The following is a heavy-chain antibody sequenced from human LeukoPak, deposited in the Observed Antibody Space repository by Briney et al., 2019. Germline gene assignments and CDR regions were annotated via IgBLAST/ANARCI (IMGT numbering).Heavy chain of an antibody. CDR2: INTNTGNP. CDR3: ARDPWWHENPGDYYYYYGMDV. D-gene: IGHD2-8*02. V-gene: IGHV7-4-1*02. Sequence: ASVKVSCKASGYTFTSYAMNWVRQAPGQGLEWMGWINTNTGNPTYAQGFTGRFVFSLDTSVSTAYLQISSLKAEDTAVYYCARDPWWHENPGDYYYYYGMDVWGQGTTVTVSS. J-gene: IGHJ6*02. CDR1: GYTFTSYA.